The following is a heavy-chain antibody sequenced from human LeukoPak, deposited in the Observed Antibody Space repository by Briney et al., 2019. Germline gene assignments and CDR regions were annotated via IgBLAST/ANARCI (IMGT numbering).Heavy chain of an antibody. CDR1: GFTFSSYG. J-gene: IGHJ4*02. D-gene: IGHD3-16*01. Sequence: PGGSLRLSCTASGFTFSSYGMDWVRQAPGKGLEWVSYISSSGSTIYYADSVKGRFTISRDNAKNSLYLQMNSLRAEDTAVYYCARDDGGLDEEDYWGQGTLVTVSS. V-gene: IGHV3-48*04. CDR2: ISSSGSTI. CDR3: ARDDGGLDEEDY.